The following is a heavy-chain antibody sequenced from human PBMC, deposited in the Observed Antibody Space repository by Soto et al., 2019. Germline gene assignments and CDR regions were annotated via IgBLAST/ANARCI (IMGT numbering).Heavy chain of an antibody. V-gene: IGHV1-18*01. CDR3: ARDSSSNWIPGWFDP. Sequence: ASVKVSCKASGYTFTSYGISWVRQAPGQGLEWMGWISAYNGNTNYAQKLQGRVTMTTGTSTSTAYMELRSLRSDDTAFYYCARDSSSNWIPGWFDPWGQGTLVTVSS. J-gene: IGHJ5*02. CDR2: ISAYNGNT. D-gene: IGHD2-2*01. CDR1: GYTFTSYG.